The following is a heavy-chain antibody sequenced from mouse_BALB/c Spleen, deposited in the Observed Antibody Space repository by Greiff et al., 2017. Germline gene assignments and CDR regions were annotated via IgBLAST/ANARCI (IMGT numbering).Heavy chain of an antibody. CDR1: GFTFSDYY. J-gene: IGHJ4*01. CDR3: ARVVYNAMDY. CDR2: ISDGGSYT. Sequence: DVHLVESGGGLVKPGGSLKLSCAASGFTFSDYYMYWVRQTPEKRLEWVATISDGGSYTYYPDSVKGRFTISRDNAKNNLYLQMSSLKSEDTAMYYCARVVYNAMDYWGQGTSVTVSS. V-gene: IGHV5-4*02.